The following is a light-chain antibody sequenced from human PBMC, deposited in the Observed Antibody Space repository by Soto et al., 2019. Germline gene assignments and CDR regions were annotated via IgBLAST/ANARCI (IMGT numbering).Light chain of an antibody. V-gene: IGKV3-20*01. CDR2: GAS. J-gene: IGKJ1*01. CDR3: QQYGSLPWT. Sequence: EIVLTQSPGTLSLSPGERATLSCRASQSVSSNYLAWYQQKPGQAPRLLIYGASSRATGIPDRFSGSESGTDFTLIISRLEPEDFAVYHCQQYGSLPWTFGQGTKVEIK. CDR1: QSVSSNY.